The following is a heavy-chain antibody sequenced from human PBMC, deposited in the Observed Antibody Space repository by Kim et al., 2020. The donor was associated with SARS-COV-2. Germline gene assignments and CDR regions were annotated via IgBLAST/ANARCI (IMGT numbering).Heavy chain of an antibody. J-gene: IGHJ3*02. CDR3: ASSGSYYDAFDI. D-gene: IGHD1-26*01. Sequence: TSNPPLKSRVPISVDTSKNQFSLKLSSVTAADTAVYYCASSGSYYDAFDIWGQGTMVTVSS. V-gene: IGHV4-59*01.